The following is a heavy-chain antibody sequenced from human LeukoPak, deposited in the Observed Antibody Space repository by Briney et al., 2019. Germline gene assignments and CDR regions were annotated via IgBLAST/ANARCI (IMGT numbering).Heavy chain of an antibody. CDR2: ISGSGGST. J-gene: IGHJ3*02. V-gene: IGHV3-23*01. CDR3: ARDRRDYDILTGYPRHDAFDI. CDR1: GFTFSSYA. D-gene: IGHD3-9*01. Sequence: GGSLRLSCAASGFTFSSYAMSWVRQAPGKGLEWVSAISGSGGSTYYADSVKGRFTISRDNSKNTLYLQMNSLRAEDTAVYYCARDRRDYDILTGYPRHDAFDIWGQGTMVTVSS.